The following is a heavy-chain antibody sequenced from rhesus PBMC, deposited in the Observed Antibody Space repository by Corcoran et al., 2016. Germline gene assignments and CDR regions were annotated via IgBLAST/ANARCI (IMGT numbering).Heavy chain of an antibody. CDR1: GYSISSGYY. D-gene: IGHD4-23*01. V-gene: IGHV4S14*01. J-gene: IGHJ4*01. CDR2: IYGSGGST. CDR3: ARYSNYLGFDY. Sequence: QVQLQESGPGLVKPSETLSLTCAVSGYSISSGYYWGWIRQPPGKGLEWIGGIYGSGGSTSLNPSLKSRVTRSVDTSKDQFSLKLSSVTAADTAVYYCARYSNYLGFDYWGQGVLVTVSS.